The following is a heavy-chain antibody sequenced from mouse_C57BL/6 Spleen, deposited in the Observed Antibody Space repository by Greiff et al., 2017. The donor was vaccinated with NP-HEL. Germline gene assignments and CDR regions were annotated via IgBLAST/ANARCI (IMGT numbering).Heavy chain of an antibody. J-gene: IGHJ2*01. CDR2: IYPGSGNT. D-gene: IGHD5-5*01. Sequence: QVQLQQSGAELVRPGASVKLSCKASGYTFTDYYINWVKQRPGQGLEWIARIYPGSGNTYYNEKFKGKATLTAEKSSSTAYMQLSSLTSEDSAVYFCARGLPLDCDYWGQGTTLTVSS. CDR3: ARGLPLDCDY. V-gene: IGHV1-76*01. CDR1: GYTFTDYY.